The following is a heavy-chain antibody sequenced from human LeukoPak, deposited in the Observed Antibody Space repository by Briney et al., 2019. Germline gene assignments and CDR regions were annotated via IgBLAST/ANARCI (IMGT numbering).Heavy chain of an antibody. CDR1: GFTVSSKY. CDR2: IYSGGST. V-gene: IGHV3-53*01. Sequence: GGSLRLSCAASGFTVSSKYMSWVRQAPGKGLEWVSDIYSGGSTYYADSVRGRFTISRDNSKNTLYLQMNSLRAEDTAVYYCARHTNDYLLNTFDSWGQGTLVTVSS. CDR3: ARHTNDYLLNTFDS. D-gene: IGHD1-1*01. J-gene: IGHJ4*02.